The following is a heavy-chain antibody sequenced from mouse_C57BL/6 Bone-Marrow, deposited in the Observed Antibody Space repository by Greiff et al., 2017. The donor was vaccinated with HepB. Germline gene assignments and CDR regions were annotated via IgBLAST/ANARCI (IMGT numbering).Heavy chain of an antibody. V-gene: IGHV3-6*01. CDR1: GYSITSGYY. J-gene: IGHJ2*01. D-gene: IGHD1-1*01. Sequence: EVKLQESGPGLVKPSQSLSLTCSVTGYSITSGYYWNWIRQFPGNKLEWMGYISYDGSNNYNPSLKNRISIPRDTSKNQFFLKLNSVTTEDTATYYCARGDYYGSTHFDYWGQGTTLTVSS. CDR2: ISYDGSN. CDR3: ARGDYYGSTHFDY.